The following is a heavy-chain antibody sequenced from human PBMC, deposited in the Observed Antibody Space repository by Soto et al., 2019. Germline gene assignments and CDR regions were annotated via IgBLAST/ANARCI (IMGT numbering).Heavy chain of an antibody. CDR3: TRHVVVPTSGYVGFDH. CDR2: MSYSGST. Sequence: PSETLSLTCNVSGGSIFSSDYFWGWIRQAPGKGLEWIGSMSYSGSTLHNPSLRSRVTISVDTPKSQFSLKLSSVTATDTAVYYCTRHVVVPTSGYVGFDHWGQGTRVTVSS. D-gene: IGHD2-21*01. V-gene: IGHV4-39*01. CDR1: GGSIFSSDYF. J-gene: IGHJ4*02.